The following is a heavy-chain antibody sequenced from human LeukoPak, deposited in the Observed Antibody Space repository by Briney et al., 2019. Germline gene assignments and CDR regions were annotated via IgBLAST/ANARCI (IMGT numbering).Heavy chain of an antibody. Sequence: GASVKVSCKASGYTFTSYYMHWVRQAPGQGLEWMGIINPSGGSTSYAQKFQGRVTMTRDTSTSTVYMELSSLRSEDTAVYYCARGTPLYYYDSSGLPDVDYWGQGTLVTVSS. J-gene: IGHJ4*02. CDR3: ARGTPLYYYDSSGLPDVDY. CDR2: INPSGGST. CDR1: GYTFTSYY. D-gene: IGHD3-22*01. V-gene: IGHV1-46*01.